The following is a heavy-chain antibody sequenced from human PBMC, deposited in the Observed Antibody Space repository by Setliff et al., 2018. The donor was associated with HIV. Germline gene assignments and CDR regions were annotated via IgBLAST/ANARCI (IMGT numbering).Heavy chain of an antibody. J-gene: IGHJ4*02. CDR1: GGSIIGTSFY. Sequence: SETLSLTCSVSGGSIIGTSFYWGWIRQPPGKGLEWIANIYYIGHAYYNPTLESRVSISVDTSKNQFSLKMTFVTAADTAVYYCARPAPPYVPSQVLPFDSWGQGLPVTGSS. CDR3: ARPAPPYVPSQVLPFDS. CDR2: IYYIGHA. D-gene: IGHD3-16*01. V-gene: IGHV4-39*01.